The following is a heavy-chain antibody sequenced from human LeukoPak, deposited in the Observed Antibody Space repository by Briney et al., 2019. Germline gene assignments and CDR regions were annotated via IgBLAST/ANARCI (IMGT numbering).Heavy chain of an antibody. CDR2: ISGSGGST. CDR1: GFTFSSYA. Sequence: GGSLRLSCAASGFTFSSYAMSWVRQAPGKGLEWVSTISGSGGSTYYADSVKGRFTISRDNSKNTLYLQMNSLRAEDTAVYYCAKDGTSGSYYGFWFDWGQGTLVTVSS. J-gene: IGHJ4*02. CDR3: AKDGTSGSYYGFWFD. D-gene: IGHD1-26*01. V-gene: IGHV3-23*01.